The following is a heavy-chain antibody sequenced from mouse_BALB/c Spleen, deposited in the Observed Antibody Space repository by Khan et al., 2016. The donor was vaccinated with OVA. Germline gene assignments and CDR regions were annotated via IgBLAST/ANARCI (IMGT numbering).Heavy chain of an antibody. V-gene: IGHV3-2*02. CDR3: ARTARIKY. Sequence: EVQLQEPGPGLVKPSQSLSLTCTVTGYSITSGYGWNWIRQFPGNKLEWMGYISYSGSTNYYPSLQSRISITRDTSKNQFVLQLNSVTTKDTATYYCARTARIKYWGQGTTLTVCS. J-gene: IGHJ2*01. D-gene: IGHD1-2*01. CDR1: GYSITSGYG. CDR2: ISYSGST.